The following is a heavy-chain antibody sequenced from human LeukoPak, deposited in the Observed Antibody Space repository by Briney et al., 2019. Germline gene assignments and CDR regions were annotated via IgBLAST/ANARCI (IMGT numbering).Heavy chain of an antibody. CDR2: IYYSGST. D-gene: IGHD6-19*01. CDR1: GGSISSYY. J-gene: IGHJ4*02. V-gene: IGHV4-59*01. Sequence: SETLSLTCTVSGGSISSYYWSWIRQPPGKGLEWIGYIYYSGSTNYNPSLKSRVTISVDTSKNQFSLKLSSVTAADTAVYYCARGTTQQWLVKGNRYFDYWGQGTLVTVSS. CDR3: ARGTTQQWLVKGNRYFDY.